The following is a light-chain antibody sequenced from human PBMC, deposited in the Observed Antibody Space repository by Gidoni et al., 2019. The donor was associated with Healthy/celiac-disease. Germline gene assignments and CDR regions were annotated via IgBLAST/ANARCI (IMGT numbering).Light chain of an antibody. V-gene: IGKV3-20*01. CDR3: QQYDSTPLT. CDR2: GAS. J-gene: IGKJ4*01. CDR1: QRVSSSY. Sequence: EIVLTQPLGTPSLSPGARATLPCRASQRVSSSYLAWYQQKPGQAPRLLIYGASSRSTGIPERFSGSGSGTDFTLTISRLEPEDFAVYYCQQYDSTPLTFGGGTKVEIK.